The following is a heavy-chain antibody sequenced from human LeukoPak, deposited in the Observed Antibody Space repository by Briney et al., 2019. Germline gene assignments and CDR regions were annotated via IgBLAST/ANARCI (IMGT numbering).Heavy chain of an antibody. CDR1: GGSISSYY. D-gene: IGHD4-17*01. J-gene: IGHJ1*01. Sequence: SETLSLTCTVSGGSISSYYWSWIRQPPGKGLEWIGYIYYSGSTNYNPSLKSRVTISVDTSKNQFSLKLSSVTAADTAVYYCARGNYGDYWYFRHWGQGTLVTVSS. CDR3: ARGNYGDYWYFRH. V-gene: IGHV4-59*01. CDR2: IYYSGST.